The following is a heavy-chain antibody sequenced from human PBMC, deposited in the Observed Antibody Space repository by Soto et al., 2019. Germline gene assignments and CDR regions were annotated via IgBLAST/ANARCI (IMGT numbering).Heavy chain of an antibody. CDR2: IYHSGTT. V-gene: IGHV4-30-2*01. D-gene: IGHD2-2*01. Sequence: QVQLQESGSGLVKPSQTLSLTCDVSGASISSGGYSWPWLRQPPGNGLEGIVDIYHSGTTNYNTSLKSRVTISLDRSKNQFSLKLSSVSAADAAVNYCAMGKFQLQIDNWCQLTLVTVSS. CDR3: AMGKFQLQIDN. CDR1: GASISSGGYS. J-gene: IGHJ4*02.